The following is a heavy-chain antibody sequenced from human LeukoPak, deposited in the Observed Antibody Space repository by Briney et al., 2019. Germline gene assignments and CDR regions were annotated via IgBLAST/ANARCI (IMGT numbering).Heavy chain of an antibody. D-gene: IGHD3-3*01. J-gene: IGHJ5*02. Sequence: GGSLRLSCAASGYTFSGYWMSWVRQAPGKGLEWVANINQGGNEKYYVNSVKGRFTISRDNAKNSLYLQMNSLRAEDMALYYCAKSSGDFWYRNWFDPWGQGTLVTVSS. CDR1: GYTFSGYW. V-gene: IGHV3-7*03. CDR3: AKSSGDFWYRNWFDP. CDR2: INQGGNEK.